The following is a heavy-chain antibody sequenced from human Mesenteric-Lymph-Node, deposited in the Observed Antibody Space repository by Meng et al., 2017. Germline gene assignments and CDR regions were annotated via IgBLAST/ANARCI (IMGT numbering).Heavy chain of an antibody. CDR3: ARGGTRDGYNYDFGY. J-gene: IGHJ4*01. CDR2: ISSDGSNQ. CDR1: GFTFNTYS. V-gene: IGHV3-30*04. Sequence: GGSLRLSCAASGFTFNTYSMHWVRQTPDKGLAWVASISSDGSNQFYADSVKGRFTISRDFSIDTLYLHMISLAADDTAVYYCARGGTRDGYNYDFGYWGQGTLVTVSS. D-gene: IGHD5-24*01.